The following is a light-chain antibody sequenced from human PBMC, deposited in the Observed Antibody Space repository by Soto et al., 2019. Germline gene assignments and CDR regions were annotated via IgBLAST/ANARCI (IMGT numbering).Light chain of an antibody. J-gene: IGLJ1*01. CDR3: CSYAGSSARYG. Sequence: QSALTQPASVSGSPGQSITISCTAASSDVGSYNFVSWYQQHPEKAPKLMIYEGNKRPSGVSDRFSGSKSGSTASLTLSGLQAEDEADYYCCSYAGSSARYGFGTGTKVTVL. CDR1: SSDVGSYNF. CDR2: EGN. V-gene: IGLV2-23*01.